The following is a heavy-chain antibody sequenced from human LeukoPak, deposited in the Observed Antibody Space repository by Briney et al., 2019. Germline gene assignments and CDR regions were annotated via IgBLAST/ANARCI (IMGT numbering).Heavy chain of an antibody. J-gene: IGHJ3*02. Sequence: SETLSLTCTVSGGSISSYYWSWIRQPAGKGLEWIGRICTSGSTNYNPSLKSRVTMSVDTSKNQFSLKLSSVTAADTAVYYCARVPIYYYDSSGYLDAFDIWGQGTMVTVSS. CDR2: ICTSGST. D-gene: IGHD3-22*01. CDR1: GGSISSYY. CDR3: ARVPIYYYDSSGYLDAFDI. V-gene: IGHV4-4*07.